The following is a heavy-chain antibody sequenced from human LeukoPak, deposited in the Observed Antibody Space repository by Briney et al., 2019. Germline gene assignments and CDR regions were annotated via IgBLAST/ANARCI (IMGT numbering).Heavy chain of an antibody. D-gene: IGHD3-9*01. J-gene: IGHJ4*02. CDR3: ARLPVRYFDWLFQPHFDY. Sequence: GASLKISCKGSGYLFTSYWIGWGRPLPGKGLEWMGIIYPGDSDTRYSPSFQGQVTISADKSISTAYLQWSSLKASDTAMYCCARLPVRYFDWLFQPHFDYWGQGTLVTVSS. CDR1: GYLFTSYW. CDR2: IYPGDSDT. V-gene: IGHV5-51*01.